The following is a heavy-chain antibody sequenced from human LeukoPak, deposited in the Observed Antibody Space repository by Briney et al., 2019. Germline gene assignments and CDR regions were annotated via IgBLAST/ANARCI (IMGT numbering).Heavy chain of an antibody. V-gene: IGHV3-23*01. D-gene: IGHD2-21*02. CDR1: GFTFSSYA. CDR3: AKDIAYCGGGCYSGQH. J-gene: IGHJ1*01. Sequence: GGSLRLSCAASGFTFSSYAMSWVRQAPGKGLEWVSAISGSGGSTYYADSVKGRFTISRDNSKNTLYLQMNSLRAEDTAVYYCAKDIAYCGGGCYSGQHWGQGTLVTVSS. CDR2: ISGSGGST.